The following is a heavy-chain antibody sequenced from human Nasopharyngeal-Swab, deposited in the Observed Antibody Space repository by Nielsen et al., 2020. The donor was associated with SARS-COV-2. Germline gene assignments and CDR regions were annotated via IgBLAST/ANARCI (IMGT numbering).Heavy chain of an antibody. J-gene: IGHJ6*02. CDR2: ISGSGGST. V-gene: IGHV3-23*01. Sequence: VRQAPGKGLEWVSAISGSGGSTYYADSVKGRFTISRDNSKNTLYLQMNSLRAEDTAAYYCAKSVAAAGPDYYYGMDVWGQGTTVTVSS. D-gene: IGHD6-13*01. CDR3: AKSVAAAGPDYYYGMDV.